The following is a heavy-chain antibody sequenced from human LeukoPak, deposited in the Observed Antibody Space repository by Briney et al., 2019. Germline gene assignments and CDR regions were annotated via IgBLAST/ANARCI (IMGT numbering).Heavy chain of an antibody. V-gene: IGHV4-30-2*01. D-gene: IGHD2-2*02. Sequence: PSETLSLTCTVSGGSISSGGYYWSWIRQPPGKGLEWIGYIYHSGSTYYNPSLKSRVTISVDRSKNQFSLKLSSVTAADTAVYYCARRNWGVVVPAAILDPAPLDWYFDLWGRGTLVTVSS. CDR1: GGSISSGGYY. CDR2: IYHSGST. J-gene: IGHJ2*01. CDR3: ARRNWGVVVPAAILDPAPLDWYFDL.